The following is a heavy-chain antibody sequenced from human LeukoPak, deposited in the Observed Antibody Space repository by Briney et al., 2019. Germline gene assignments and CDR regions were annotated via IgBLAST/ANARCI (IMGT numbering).Heavy chain of an antibody. Sequence: PSETLSLTCTVSGGSISSSSYYWGWIRQPPGKGLEWIGSIYYSGSTYYNPSLKSRVTISVDTSKNQFSLKLSSVTAADTAVYYCARDLRGYSLHYNWFDPWGQGTLVTVSS. CDR3: ARDLRGYSLHYNWFDP. D-gene: IGHD5-18*01. CDR2: IYYSGST. J-gene: IGHJ5*02. V-gene: IGHV4-39*07. CDR1: GGSISSSSYY.